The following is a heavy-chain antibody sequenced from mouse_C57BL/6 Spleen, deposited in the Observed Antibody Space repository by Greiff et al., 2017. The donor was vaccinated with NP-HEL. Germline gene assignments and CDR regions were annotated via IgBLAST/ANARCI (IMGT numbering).Heavy chain of an antibody. V-gene: IGHV1-39*01. D-gene: IGHD1-1*01. Sequence: EVKLQESGPELVKPGASVKISCKASGYSFTDYNMNWVKQSNGKSLEWIGVINPNYGTTSYNQKFKGKATLTVDQSSSTAYMQLNSLTSEDSAVYYCARGGYTTVVVKDAMDYWGQGTSVTVSS. CDR2: INPNYGTT. CDR1: GYSFTDYN. J-gene: IGHJ4*01. CDR3: ARGGYTTVVVKDAMDY.